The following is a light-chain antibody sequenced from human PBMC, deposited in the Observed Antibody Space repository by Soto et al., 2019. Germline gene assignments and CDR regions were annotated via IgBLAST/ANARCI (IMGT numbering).Light chain of an antibody. CDR3: QQYDNLPPLT. V-gene: IGKV1-33*01. J-gene: IGKJ4*01. CDR1: QDISNY. Sequence: DIQMTQSPSSLSASVGDRVTITCQAIQDISNYLNWYQQKPGKAPKLLIYDASNLETGVPSRFSGSGSGTDFTFTISSLLPEDIASYYCQQYDNLPPLTFGGGTKVEIK. CDR2: DAS.